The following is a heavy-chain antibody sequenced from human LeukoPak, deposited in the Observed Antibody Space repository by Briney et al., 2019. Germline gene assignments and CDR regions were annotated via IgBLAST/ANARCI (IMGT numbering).Heavy chain of an antibody. CDR3: AKARPRGIAVAGPFDY. CDR1: GFTFSSYG. CDR2: ISYDGSNK. D-gene: IGHD6-19*01. J-gene: IGHJ4*02. V-gene: IGHV3-30*18. Sequence: GRSLRLSCAASGFTFSSYGMPWVRQAPGKGLEWVAVISYDGSNKYYADSVKGRFTISRDNFKNTLYLQMNSLRAEDTAVYYCAKARPRGIAVAGPFDYWGQGTLVTVSS.